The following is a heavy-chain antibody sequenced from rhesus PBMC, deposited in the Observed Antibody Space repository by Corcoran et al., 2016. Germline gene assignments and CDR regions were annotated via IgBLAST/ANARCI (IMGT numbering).Heavy chain of an antibody. Sequence: QVQLQESGPGLVQPSETLSLTCAVSGYSISSGSYWSWIRQPPGKGLEWIGYITYCGSTSYNPSLKSRVIISRDTSKNQFSRKLNSVTAADTAVYYCARGGSGWYSGYWGQGVLVTVSS. CDR1: GYSISSGSY. CDR2: ITYCGST. V-gene: IGHV4-122*02. J-gene: IGHJ4*01. D-gene: IGHD6-31*01. CDR3: ARGGSGWYSGY.